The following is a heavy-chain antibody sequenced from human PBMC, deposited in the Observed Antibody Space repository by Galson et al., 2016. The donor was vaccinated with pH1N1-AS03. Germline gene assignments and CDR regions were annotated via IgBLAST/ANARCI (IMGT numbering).Heavy chain of an antibody. D-gene: IGHD6-19*01. V-gene: IGHV3-23*01. Sequence: SLRLSCAASEFSLPNYGMYWVRQAPGQGLEWVSSISFSGGSTYYADTVKGRFTISRDISKNTVYIQMRSLRGDDTAIYYCAKDLWRAAVAGGGALDMWGHGTMVTVSS. J-gene: IGHJ3*02. CDR2: ISFSGGST. CDR3: AKDLWRAAVAGGGALDM. CDR1: EFSLPNYG.